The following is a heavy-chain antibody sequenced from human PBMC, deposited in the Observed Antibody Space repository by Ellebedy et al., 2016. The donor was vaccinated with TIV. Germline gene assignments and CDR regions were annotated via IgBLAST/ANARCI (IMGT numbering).Heavy chain of an antibody. V-gene: IGHV3-7*03. CDR1: GFAFSSYW. CDR3: ARNSGWSIDY. CDR2: LKPGGTED. J-gene: IGHJ4*02. D-gene: IGHD6-19*01. Sequence: GGSLRLSCAASGFAFSSYWMSWVRQAPGTGLEWVANLKPGGTEDYYVGSMKGRFTVSRDNAKSSLYLHLSSLGAEDTAVYYCARNSGWSIDYWGLGTLVTVSS.